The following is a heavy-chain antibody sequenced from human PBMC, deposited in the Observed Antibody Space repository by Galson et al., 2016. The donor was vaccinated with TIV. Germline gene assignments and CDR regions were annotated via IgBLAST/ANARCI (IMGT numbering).Heavy chain of an antibody. V-gene: IGHV3-33*01. CDR1: EFTLPNYG. CDR2: IWYDGTNK. CDR3: ARTGANTLYSGGYGDDDGFDF. D-gene: IGHD1-26*01. J-gene: IGHJ3*01. Sequence: SLRLSCATSEFTLPNYGMTWVRQAPGKGLEWVAVIWYDGTNKHYADSVKGRFTISKDNSENTLNLQMNTLRAEDTAVYYCARTGANTLYSGGYGDDDGFDFWGQGTMVTVSS.